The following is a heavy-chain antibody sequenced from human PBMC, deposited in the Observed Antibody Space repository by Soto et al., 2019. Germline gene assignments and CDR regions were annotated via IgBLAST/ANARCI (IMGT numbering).Heavy chain of an antibody. CDR1: GYTFTSYA. CDR2: INAGNGNT. V-gene: IGHV1-3*01. CDR3: AREGQLGY. J-gene: IGHJ4*02. Sequence: GASVKVSCKASGYTFTSYAMHWVRQAPGQRLEWMGWINAGNGNTNYAQKLQGRVTLTTDASTSTAYMELRSLRSDDTAVYYCAREGQLGYWGQGTLVTVSS. D-gene: IGHD6-6*01.